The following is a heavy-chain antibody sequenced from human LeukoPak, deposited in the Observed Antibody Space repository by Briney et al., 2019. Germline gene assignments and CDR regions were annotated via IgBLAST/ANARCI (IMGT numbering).Heavy chain of an antibody. CDR3: ARSYDSMDV. D-gene: IGHD5-12*01. J-gene: IGHJ6*04. CDR1: GGSISSFY. CDR2: IYTSGST. V-gene: IGHV4-4*07. Sequence: SETLSLTCIVSGGSISSFYCSWIRQPAGKGLEWIGRIYTSGSTDYNPSLKSRVTMSVDTSKNQFSLSLSSVTAADTAVYYCARSYDSMDVWGKGTTVTVSS.